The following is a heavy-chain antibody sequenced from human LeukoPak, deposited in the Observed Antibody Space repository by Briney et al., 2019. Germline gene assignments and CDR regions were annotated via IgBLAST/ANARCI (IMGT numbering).Heavy chain of an antibody. CDR2: ISYVGSNK. J-gene: IGHJ4*02. Sequence: PGGSLRLSCAASGFTFSSYGMHWVRQAPGKGLEWVAVISYVGSNKYYADSVKGRFTISRDNSKNTLYLQMNSLRAEDTAVYYCAKDTIAAAGTPGGWGQGTLVTVSS. D-gene: IGHD6-13*01. CDR3: AKDTIAAAGTPGG. V-gene: IGHV3-30*18. CDR1: GFTFSSYG.